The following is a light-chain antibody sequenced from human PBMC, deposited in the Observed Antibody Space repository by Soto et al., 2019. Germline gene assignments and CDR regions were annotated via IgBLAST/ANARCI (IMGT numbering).Light chain of an antibody. CDR3: SSYTGSSALGL. Sequence: QSALTQPASLSGSPGQSITIPCTGTSRDIGRYDLVSWYQQHPGKAPKLIIFDVNIRASGVSNRFSASKSGNTASLTISGLQAEDEGDYYCSSYTGSSALGLFGGGTKVTVL. CDR1: SRDIGRYDL. V-gene: IGLV2-14*02. J-gene: IGLJ2*01. CDR2: DVN.